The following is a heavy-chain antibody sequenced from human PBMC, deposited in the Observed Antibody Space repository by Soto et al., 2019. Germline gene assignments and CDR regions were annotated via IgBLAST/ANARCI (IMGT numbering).Heavy chain of an antibody. Sequence: QVQLVQSGAEVKKPGSSVKVSCKASGVTFSSYTISWVRQAPGQGREWMGRIIPILGIANYAQKFQGRVTIAADNSTGPAYMELSSLRSEDTAVYYCARARRGYSYGRIACWGQGRLYIVSS. D-gene: IGHD5-18*01. CDR3: ARARRGYSYGRIAC. V-gene: IGHV1-69*02. CDR2: IIPILGIA. CDR1: GVTFSSYT. J-gene: IGHJ4*02.